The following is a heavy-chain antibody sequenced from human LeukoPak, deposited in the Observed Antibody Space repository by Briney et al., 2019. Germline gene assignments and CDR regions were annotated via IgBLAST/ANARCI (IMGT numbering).Heavy chain of an antibody. V-gene: IGHV1-8*01. J-gene: IGHJ4*02. CDR3: ARGRVNSGWYVDY. D-gene: IGHD6-19*01. Sequence: ASVKVSCKASGYTFINNDINWVRQASGQGLEWMGWMNSKSGNTGYAQKFQGRVTMTRNTSISTAYMELTSLKSEDTAVYYCARGRVNSGWYVDYWGRGTLVAVSS. CDR2: MNSKSGNT. CDR1: GYTFINND.